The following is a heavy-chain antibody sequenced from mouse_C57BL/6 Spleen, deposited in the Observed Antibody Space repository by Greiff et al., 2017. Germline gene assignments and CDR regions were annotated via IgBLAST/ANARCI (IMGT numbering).Heavy chain of an antibody. V-gene: IGHV10-1*01. J-gene: IGHJ2*01. Sequence: EVQRVESDGGLVQPKGSLKLSCAASGFSFNTYAMNWVRQAPGKGLEWVARIRSKSNNYATYYADSVKDRFTISRDDSESMLYLQMNNLKTEDTAMYYCVRQNYGSSLGYWGQGTTLTVSS. CDR3: VRQNYGSSLGY. CDR1: GFSFNTYA. CDR2: IRSKSNNYAT. D-gene: IGHD1-1*01.